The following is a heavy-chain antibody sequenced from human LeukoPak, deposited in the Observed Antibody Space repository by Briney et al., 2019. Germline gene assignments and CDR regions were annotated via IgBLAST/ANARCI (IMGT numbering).Heavy chain of an antibody. CDR2: INPNTGGT. CDR1: GYTFTGYY. Sequence: ASXKVSCKASGYTFTGYYIHWVRQAPGQGLEWMGWINPNTGGTNYAQKFQGRVTMTRDTSISTANMELSRLRSDDTAVYFCATSIGDYYDSSALDYWGQGTLVTVSS. D-gene: IGHD3-22*01. J-gene: IGHJ4*02. V-gene: IGHV1-2*02. CDR3: ATSIGDYYDSSALDY.